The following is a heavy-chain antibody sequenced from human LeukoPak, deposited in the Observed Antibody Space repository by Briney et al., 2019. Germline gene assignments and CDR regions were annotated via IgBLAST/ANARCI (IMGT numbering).Heavy chain of an antibody. Sequence: ASVNVSCKASGYTFTSYGISWVRQAPGQGLEWMGWISAYNSNTNYAQKLQGRVTMTTDTSTSTAYMELRSLRSDDTAVYYCAREYYYDSSGSNWFDPWGQGTLVTVSS. CDR3: AREYYYDSSGSNWFDP. V-gene: IGHV1-18*01. D-gene: IGHD3-22*01. CDR1: GYTFTSYG. J-gene: IGHJ5*02. CDR2: ISAYNSNT.